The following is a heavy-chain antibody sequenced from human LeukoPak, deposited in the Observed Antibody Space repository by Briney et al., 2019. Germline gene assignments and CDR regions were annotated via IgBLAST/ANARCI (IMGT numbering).Heavy chain of an antibody. CDR3: AKRTAMVRVL. CDR1: GFTFSSYA. J-gene: IGHJ4*02. CDR2: ISDSGGST. D-gene: IGHD3-10*01. Sequence: GGSLRLSCAASGFTFSSYAMSWVRQAPGKGLEWVSFISDSGGSTYYADSVKGRFTISRDNSKNTLYLQMNSLRAEDTAVYYCAKRTAMVRVLWGQGTLVTVSS. V-gene: IGHV3-23*01.